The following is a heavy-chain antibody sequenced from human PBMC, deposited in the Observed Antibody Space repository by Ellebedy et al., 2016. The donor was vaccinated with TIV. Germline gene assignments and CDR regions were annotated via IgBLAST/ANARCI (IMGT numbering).Heavy chain of an antibody. V-gene: IGHV3-30-3*01. D-gene: IGHD6-19*01. J-gene: IGHJ4*02. CDR1: GFTFASYA. CDR3: ARDLDKSSGWYGGAAY. CDR2: ISHDGSSQ. Sequence: GESLKISCVASGFTFASYAMHWVRQAPGKGLEWVAVISHDGSSQYYADSVKGRFTVSRDNSMTTVYLEMNSLRAEDTALYYCARDLDKSSGWYGGAAYWGQGTQVTFSS.